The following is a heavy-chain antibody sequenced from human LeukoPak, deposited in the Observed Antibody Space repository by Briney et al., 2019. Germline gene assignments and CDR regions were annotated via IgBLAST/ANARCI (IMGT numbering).Heavy chain of an antibody. CDR2: INPNSGNT. D-gene: IGHD3-10*01. CDR1: GYTFTGYY. Sequence: ASVKVSCKASGYTFTGYYMHWVRQAPGQGLEWMGWINPNSGNTGYAQKFQGRVTMTRNTSISTAYMELSSLRSEDTAVYYCAREAGPGILWFRELSRRRDAFDIWGQGTMVTVSS. J-gene: IGHJ3*02. CDR3: AREAGPGILWFRELSRRRDAFDI. V-gene: IGHV1-8*02.